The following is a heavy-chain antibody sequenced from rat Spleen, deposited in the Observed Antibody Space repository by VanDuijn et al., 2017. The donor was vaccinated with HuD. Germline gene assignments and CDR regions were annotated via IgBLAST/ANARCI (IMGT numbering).Heavy chain of an antibody. CDR1: GFTFSSFP. CDR3: AVSGYGY. D-gene: IGHD4-3*01. V-gene: IGHV5-46*01. CDR2: ISTSGGST. J-gene: IGHJ2*01. Sequence: EVQLVESGGGLVQPGRSMKLSCAASGFTFSSFPMAWVRQAPTKGLEWVATISTSGGSTYYRDSVKGRFTISRDNAENTVCLQMNSLRSEDTATYYCAVSGYGYWGQGVMVTVSS.